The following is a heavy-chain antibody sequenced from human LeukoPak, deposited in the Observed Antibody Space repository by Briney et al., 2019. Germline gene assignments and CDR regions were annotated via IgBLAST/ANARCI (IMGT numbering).Heavy chain of an antibody. V-gene: IGHV3-23*01. J-gene: IGHJ4*02. CDR1: GFTFSSYA. D-gene: IGHD3-22*01. Sequence: PGGSLRLSCAASGFTFSSYAMSWVRQAPGKGLEWVSAISGSGGSTYYADSVKGRFTISRDNSKNTLYLQMNSLRAEDTAVYYCGRSQNYNDSSGYSYWGQGTLVTVSS. CDR3: GRSQNYNDSSGYSY. CDR2: ISGSGGST.